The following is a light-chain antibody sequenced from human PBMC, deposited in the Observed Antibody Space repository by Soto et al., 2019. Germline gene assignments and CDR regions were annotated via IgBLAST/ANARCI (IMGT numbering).Light chain of an antibody. CDR3: QSYDSSLSGVV. CDR1: GSNIGAGYD. V-gene: IGLV1-40*01. CDR2: GNS. Sequence: QSVLTQPRSVSGAPGQRVTISCSGSGSNIGAGYDVHWYQQLPGTAPKLLISGNSNRPSGVPDRFSGSKSGTSASLAITGLQAEDEADYYCQSYDSSLSGVVFGGGTQLTVL. J-gene: IGLJ2*01.